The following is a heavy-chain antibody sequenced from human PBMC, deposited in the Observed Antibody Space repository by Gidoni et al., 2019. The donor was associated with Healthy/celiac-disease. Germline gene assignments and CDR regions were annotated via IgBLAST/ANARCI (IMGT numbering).Heavy chain of an antibody. J-gene: IGHJ5*02. Sequence: EVQLLESGGGLVQPGGSLRLSCAASGSTFSSYAMSWVRQAPGKGLGWVSAVSGSGGSTYYADSVKGRFTISRDNSKNTLYLQMNSLRAEDTAVYYCAKAAWFREFHWFDPWGQGTLVTVSS. D-gene: IGHD3-10*01. CDR2: VSGSGGST. CDR3: AKAAWFREFHWFDP. CDR1: GSTFSSYA. V-gene: IGHV3-23*01.